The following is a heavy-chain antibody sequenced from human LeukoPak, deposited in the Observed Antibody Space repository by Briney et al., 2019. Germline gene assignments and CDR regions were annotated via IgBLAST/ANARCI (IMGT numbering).Heavy chain of an antibody. CDR3: YRYLGIGGDY. CDR1: GFTFSSYA. V-gene: IGHV3-7*01. J-gene: IGHJ4*02. D-gene: IGHD7-27*01. Sequence: GGSLRLSCAASGFTFSSYAMSWVRQAPGKGLEWVANIKQDGSEKYYVDSVKGRFTISRDNAKNSLYLQMNSLRAEDTAVYYCYRYLGIGGDYWGQGTLVTVSS. CDR2: IKQDGSEK.